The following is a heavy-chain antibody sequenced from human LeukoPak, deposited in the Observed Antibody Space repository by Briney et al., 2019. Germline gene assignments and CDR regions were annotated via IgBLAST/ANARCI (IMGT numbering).Heavy chain of an antibody. D-gene: IGHD1-26*01. CDR3: AKDIRWVGGTSGCFDY. J-gene: IGHJ4*02. Sequence: GGSLRLSCAASGFTFSSYAMTWVRQAPGKGLEWVSAISGSGDSTYYAGSVKGRFTISRDDSKDTLYLQMNSLRAEDTAIYYCAKDIRWVGGTSGCFDYWGKGTLVTVSS. CDR2: ISGSGDST. V-gene: IGHV3-23*01. CDR1: GFTFSSYA.